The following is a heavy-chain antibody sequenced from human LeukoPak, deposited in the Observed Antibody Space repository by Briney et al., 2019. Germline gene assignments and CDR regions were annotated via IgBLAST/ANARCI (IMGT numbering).Heavy chain of an antibody. CDR3: ASRGIAVAGTRVFDP. Sequence: GGSLRLSCAASGFTFSDYYMSWIRQAPGKGLEWVSYISSSGSTIYYADSVKGRFTISRDNAKNSLYLQMNSLRAEDTAAYYCASRGIAVAGTRVFDPWGQGTLVTVSS. CDR1: GFTFSDYY. J-gene: IGHJ5*02. CDR2: ISSSGSTI. D-gene: IGHD6-19*01. V-gene: IGHV3-11*01.